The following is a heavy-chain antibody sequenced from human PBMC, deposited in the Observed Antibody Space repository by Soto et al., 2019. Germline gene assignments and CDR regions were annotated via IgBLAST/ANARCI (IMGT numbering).Heavy chain of an antibody. V-gene: IGHV4-31*03. CDR2: IYYSGST. Sequence: SQTLPRTCSVSAGSISSGGYYWSWIRQHPGKGLEWIGYIYYSGSTYYNPSLKSRVTMSVDTSKNQFSLKLSSVTAADTAVYYFARDCSSTSCRERYGMDVLGQGTTVTVSS. CDR1: AGSISSGGYY. D-gene: IGHD2-2*01. CDR3: ARDCSSTSCRERYGMDV. J-gene: IGHJ6*02.